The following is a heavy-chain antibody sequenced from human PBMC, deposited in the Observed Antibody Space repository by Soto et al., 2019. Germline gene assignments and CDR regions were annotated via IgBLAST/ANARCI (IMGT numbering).Heavy chain of an antibody. J-gene: IGHJ5*02. CDR1: GFTFSSYA. CDR2: ISGSGGST. CDR3: AKDQYCSGGSCYSLDWFDP. Sequence: GGSLRLSCAASGFTFSSYAMRWVRQAPGNGLEWVSAISGSGGSTYYADSVKGRFTISRDNSNNTLYLQMNSLRAEDTAVYYCAKDQYCSGGSCYSLDWFDPWGQGTLVTVSS. V-gene: IGHV3-23*01. D-gene: IGHD2-15*01.